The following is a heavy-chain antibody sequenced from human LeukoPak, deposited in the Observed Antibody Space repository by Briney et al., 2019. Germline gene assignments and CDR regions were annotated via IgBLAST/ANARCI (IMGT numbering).Heavy chain of an antibody. CDR2: IYHSGST. D-gene: IGHD4-17*01. CDR1: GASIRNYY. Sequence: PSETLSLTCTVSGASIRNYYWSWIRQPPGKGLEWIGYIYHSGSTTYHPSLKGQVTISVDTSKSQFSLKLSSVTAADTAMYYCARGGMTTILDYWGRGTLVTVSS. CDR3: ARGGMTTILDY. J-gene: IGHJ4*02. V-gene: IGHV4-59*01.